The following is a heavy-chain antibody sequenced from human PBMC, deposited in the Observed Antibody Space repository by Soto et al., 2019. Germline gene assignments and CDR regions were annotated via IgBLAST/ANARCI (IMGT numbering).Heavy chain of an antibody. CDR2: IDWDDDK. D-gene: IGHD3-9*01. V-gene: IGHV2-70*11. J-gene: IGHJ4*02. CDR1: GFSLSTSGMC. CDR3: ARMGQYYDILTGYWSGYYFDY. Sequence: SGPTLVNPTQTLTLTCTFSGFSLSTSGMCVSWIRQPPGKALEWLARIDWDDDKYYSTSLKTRPTISKDTSKNQVVLTMTNMDPVDTATYYCARMGQYYDILTGYWSGYYFDYWGQGTLVTVSS.